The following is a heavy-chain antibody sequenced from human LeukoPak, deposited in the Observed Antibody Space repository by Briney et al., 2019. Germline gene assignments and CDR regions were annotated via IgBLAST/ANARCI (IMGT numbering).Heavy chain of an antibody. D-gene: IGHD2-21*02. V-gene: IGHV1-18*01. CDR1: GYTFTSYG. CDR3: ARLWCGGGDCPGGPFEY. Sequence: ASVKVSCKASGYTFTSYGISWLRQAPGQGLEWMGWISGDNGNTYYAQKFQGRVTMTTDTSTSTAYMEVRSLRSDDTALYYCARLWCGGGDCPGGPFEYWGQGILVTVSS. CDR2: ISGDNGNT. J-gene: IGHJ4*02.